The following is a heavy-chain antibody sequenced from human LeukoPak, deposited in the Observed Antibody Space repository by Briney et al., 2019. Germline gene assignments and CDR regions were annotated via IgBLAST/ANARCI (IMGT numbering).Heavy chain of an antibody. J-gene: IGHJ3*02. CDR2: IYYSGST. D-gene: IGHD3-3*01. CDR3: ARGATYYDFWSGSNGNAFDI. V-gene: IGHV4-59*11. Sequence: SETLPLTCTVSGGSISSHYWSWIRQPPGKGLEWIGYIYYSGSTNYNPSLKSRVTISVDTSKNQFSLKLSSVTAADTAVYYCARGATYYDFWSGSNGNAFDIWGQGTMVTVSS. CDR1: GGSISSHY.